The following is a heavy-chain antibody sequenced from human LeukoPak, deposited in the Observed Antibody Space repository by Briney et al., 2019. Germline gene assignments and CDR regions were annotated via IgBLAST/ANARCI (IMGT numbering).Heavy chain of an antibody. D-gene: IGHD5-24*01. CDR2: IIPIFGTT. J-gene: IGHJ6*03. V-gene: IGHV1-69*05. CDR1: GGTFSSYA. Sequence: SVNVSCKASGGTFSSYAISWVRQAPGQGLEWMGGIIPIFGTTNYAQKFQGRVTITTDESTSTAYMELSSLRSEDTAVYYCATGPFGGYNYYYYYYMDVWGKGTTVTVSS. CDR3: ATGPFGGYNYYYYYYMDV.